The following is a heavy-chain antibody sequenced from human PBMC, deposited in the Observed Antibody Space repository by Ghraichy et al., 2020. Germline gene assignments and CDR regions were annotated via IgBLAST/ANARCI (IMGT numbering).Heavy chain of an antibody. CDR1: GGSISSSSYY. CDR2: IYYSGST. V-gene: IGHV4-39*01. D-gene: IGHD1-1*01. Sequence: SETLSLTCTVSGGSISSSSYYWGWIRQPPGKGLEWIGSIYYSGSTYYNPSLKSRVTISVDTSKNQFSLKLSSVTAADTAVYYCARERTGFGFDYWGQGTLVTVSS. CDR3: ARERTGFGFDY. J-gene: IGHJ4*02.